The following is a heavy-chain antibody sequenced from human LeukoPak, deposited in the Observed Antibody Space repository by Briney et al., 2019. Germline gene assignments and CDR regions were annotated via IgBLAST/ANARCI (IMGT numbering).Heavy chain of an antibody. V-gene: IGHV3-21*01. Sequence: GGSLRLSCAASGFTFGSYSMNWVRQAPGKGLEWVSSISSSSSYIYYADSVKGRFTISRDNAKNSLYLQMNSLRAEDTAVYYCARNDQLLYYYYYYMDDWGKGTTVTVSS. J-gene: IGHJ6*03. D-gene: IGHD2-2*01. CDR3: ARNDQLLYYYYYYMDD. CDR2: ISSSSSYI. CDR1: GFTFGSYS.